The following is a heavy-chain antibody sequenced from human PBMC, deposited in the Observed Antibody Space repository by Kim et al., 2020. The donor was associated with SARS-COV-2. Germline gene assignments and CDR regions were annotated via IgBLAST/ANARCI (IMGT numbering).Heavy chain of an antibody. Sequence: ISINSISSAAAVKGRFTTSRDNAKNSLYLQMNSLRAEDTAVYYCARVRGLWGQGTLVTVSS. CDR3: ARVRGL. J-gene: IGHJ4*02. V-gene: IGHV3-21*01. CDR2: ISINSI.